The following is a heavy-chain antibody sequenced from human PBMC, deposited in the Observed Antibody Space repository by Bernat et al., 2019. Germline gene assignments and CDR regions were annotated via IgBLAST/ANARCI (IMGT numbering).Heavy chain of an antibody. J-gene: IGHJ4*02. V-gene: IGHV4-59*08. D-gene: IGHD6-19*01. Sequence: QVQLQESGPGLVKSSETLSLTCSVSGGSVSGYYWSWVRQPPGKGPEWIGYIYYSGTTNYNPSLKSRVTLSIDTSKNQFSLKLRSVTAADTAVYYCARRGSGWFFDYWGPGTLAIVSS. CDR3: ARRGSGWFFDY. CDR2: IYYSGTT. CDR1: GGSVSGYY.